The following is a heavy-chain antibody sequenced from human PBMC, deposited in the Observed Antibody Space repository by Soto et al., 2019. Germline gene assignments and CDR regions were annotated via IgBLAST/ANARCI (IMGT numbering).Heavy chain of an antibody. D-gene: IGHD3-22*01. CDR3: ARDNYYDTNWFDP. CDR1: GGSISSGDYY. V-gene: IGHV4-30-4*01. J-gene: IGHJ5*02. CDR2: IYYSRST. Sequence: SETLSLTCTVSGGSISSGDYYWSWIRQPPGKGLEWIGYIYYSRSTYYNPSLKSRVTISVDTSKNQFSLKLSSVTAADTAVYYCARDNYYDTNWFDPWGQGTLVTVSS.